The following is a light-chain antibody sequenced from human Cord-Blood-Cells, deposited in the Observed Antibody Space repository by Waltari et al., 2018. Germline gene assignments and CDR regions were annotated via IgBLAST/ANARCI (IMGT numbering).Light chain of an antibody. CDR2: TTS. CDR1: QVISSY. CDR3: QQYYSYPRT. J-gene: IGKJ1*01. V-gene: IGKV1-8*01. Sequence: AIRMTQSPSSFSASTGDRVTITCRASQVISSYLAWYQQKPGKAPKLLIYTTSTLQSGVPSKFRGSGAGTDCTLTISCLQSEDFATDYCQQYYSYPRTFGQGTKVEIK.